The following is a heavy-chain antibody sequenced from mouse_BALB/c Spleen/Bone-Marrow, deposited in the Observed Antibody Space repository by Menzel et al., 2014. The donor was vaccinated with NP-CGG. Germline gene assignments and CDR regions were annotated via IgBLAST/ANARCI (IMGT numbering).Heavy chain of an antibody. Sequence: VQLQQSGPELVKPGASVRISCKASGYTSTSYFLHWVKQRPGQGLEWIGWIYPGNVNTKYNEKFKGKATLTADKSSSTAYMQLSSLTSEASAVYFCARWIVGRDYAMDYWGQGTSVTVSS. J-gene: IGHJ4*01. CDR1: GYTSTSYF. D-gene: IGHD1-1*01. V-gene: IGHV1S56*01. CDR3: ARWIVGRDYAMDY. CDR2: IYPGNVNT.